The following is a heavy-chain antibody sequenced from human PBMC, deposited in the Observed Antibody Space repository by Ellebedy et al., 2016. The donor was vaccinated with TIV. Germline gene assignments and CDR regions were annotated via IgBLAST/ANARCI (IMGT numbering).Heavy chain of an antibody. V-gene: IGHV4-34*01. D-gene: IGHD1-7*01. CDR3: ARSQNYLDP. J-gene: IGHJ5*02. Sequence: MPSETLSLTCAVYGGSLKSKYWTWIRQPPGKGLEWIGEFNHNGEITNYNPSLKSPFTISLDTSKNQIFLTLSSVTAADTAVYYCARSQNYLDPWGQGTLVTVSS. CDR1: GGSLKSKY. CDR2: FNHNGEIT.